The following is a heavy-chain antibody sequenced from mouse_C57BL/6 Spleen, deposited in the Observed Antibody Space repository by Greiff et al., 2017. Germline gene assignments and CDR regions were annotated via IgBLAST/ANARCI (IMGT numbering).Heavy chain of an antibody. CDR1: GYSFTSYY. V-gene: IGHV1-66*01. J-gene: IGHJ4*01. CDR2: IYPGSGNT. D-gene: IGHD2-1*01. CDR3: ANSGGNYSMDY. Sequence: VQLQQSGPELVKPGASVKISCKASGYSFTSYYIHWVKQRPGQGLEWIGCIYPGSGNTKYNEKFKGKATLTADTSSSTAYMQLSRLTSEDSAVYYSANSGGNYSMDYWGQGTSVTVSS.